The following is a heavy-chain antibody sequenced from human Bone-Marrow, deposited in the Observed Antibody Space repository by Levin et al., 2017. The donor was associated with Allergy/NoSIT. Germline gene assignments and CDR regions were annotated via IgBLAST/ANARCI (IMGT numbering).Heavy chain of an antibody. V-gene: IGHV3-23*01. CDR1: GFSFGSYA. CDR3: AKRQYSIAAHPFDY. Sequence: SGGSLRLSCAASGFSFGSYAMSWVRQAPGKGLEWVSSMTGGGGTIYYADSVKGRFTISRDNSKSTLYLQMNTLGAEDTAVYYCAKRQYSIAAHPFDYWGQGTLVTVSS. D-gene: IGHD6-6*01. CDR2: MTGGGGTI. J-gene: IGHJ4*02.